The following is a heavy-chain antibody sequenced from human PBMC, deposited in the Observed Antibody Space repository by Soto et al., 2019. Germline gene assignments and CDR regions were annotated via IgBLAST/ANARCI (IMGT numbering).Heavy chain of an antibody. CDR2: MNPNSGNT. V-gene: IGHV1-8*01. D-gene: IGHD4-4*01. CDR1: GYTFTSYD. J-gene: IGHJ6*04. Sequence: ASVKVSCKASGYTFTSYDINWVRQATGQGLEWMGWMNPNSGNTGYAQKFQGRVTMTRNTSISTAYMELSSLRSEDTVVYYCARDDYSNYGLNVWGKGTTVTVSS. CDR3: ARDDYSNYGLNV.